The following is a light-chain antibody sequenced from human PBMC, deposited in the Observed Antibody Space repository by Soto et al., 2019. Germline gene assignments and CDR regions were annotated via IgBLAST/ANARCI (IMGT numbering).Light chain of an antibody. CDR3: QQYGSSPGT. CDR1: QSVSSSY. V-gene: IGKV3-20*01. CDR2: DAS. Sequence: EIALTQSPGTLSLSPGERAILSCRVSQSVSSSYLAWYQQKPGQAPRLLIYDASSRATGIPDRFSGSGSGTDFTLTISRLEPEDFAVYYCQQYGSSPGTFGQGTKVEVK. J-gene: IGKJ1*01.